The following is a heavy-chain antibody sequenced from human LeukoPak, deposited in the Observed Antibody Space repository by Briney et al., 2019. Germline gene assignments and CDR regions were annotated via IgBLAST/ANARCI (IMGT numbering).Heavy chain of an antibody. Sequence: SETLSLTCTVSGGSISSGNYYWGWIRQPPGKGLEWMGSIYYSGSTYYTSSLESRVTIPVDTSKNQSSLKLTPVTAADTAVFNCARHGPNYYYALAVWGQGTPVTVSS. CDR3: ARHGPNYYYALAV. V-gene: IGHV4-39*01. CDR2: IYYSGST. CDR1: GGSISSGNYY. J-gene: IGHJ6*02.